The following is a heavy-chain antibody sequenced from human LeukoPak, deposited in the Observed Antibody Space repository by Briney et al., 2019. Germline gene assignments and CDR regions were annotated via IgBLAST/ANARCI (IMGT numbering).Heavy chain of an antibody. D-gene: IGHD6-6*01. Sequence: SETLSLTCAVYGGSFSGYYWSWIRQPPGKGLEWIGEINHSGSTNYNPSLKSRVTISVDTSKNQFSLELSSVTAADTAVYYCARLGEYSSSSPYLDYWGQGTLVTVSS. CDR2: INHSGST. CDR3: ARLGEYSSSSPYLDY. V-gene: IGHV4-34*01. J-gene: IGHJ4*02. CDR1: GGSFSGYY.